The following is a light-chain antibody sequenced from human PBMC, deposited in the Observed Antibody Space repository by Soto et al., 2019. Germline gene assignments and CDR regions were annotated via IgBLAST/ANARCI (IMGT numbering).Light chain of an antibody. CDR3: MQATQSYT. V-gene: IGKV2-24*01. CDR1: QSLVHIDGNTY. J-gene: IGKJ2*01. CDR2: KIS. Sequence: DIVLTQTRLSSPVTLGQPASISCRSSQSLVHIDGNTYFNWLQQRPGQPARLLISKISNRFPGVPDRFSGSGAGTDFTLKIRRVGAEDVGVYYCMQATQSYTFGQGTRLEIK.